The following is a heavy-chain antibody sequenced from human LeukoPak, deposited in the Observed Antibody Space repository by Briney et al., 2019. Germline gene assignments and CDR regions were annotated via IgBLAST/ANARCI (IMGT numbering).Heavy chain of an antibody. CDR2: MYYSGST. Sequence: SETLSLTCIVSGGSISSTGYYWGFIRQPPGKGLEWIGSMYYSGSTLHNPSLRSRVTISVDKSKNQFSLKLSSVTAADTAVYYCARSDSSGPIFDYWGQGTLVTVSS. J-gene: IGHJ4*02. CDR3: ARSDSSGPIFDY. D-gene: IGHD3-22*01. CDR1: GGSISSTGYY. V-gene: IGHV4-39*07.